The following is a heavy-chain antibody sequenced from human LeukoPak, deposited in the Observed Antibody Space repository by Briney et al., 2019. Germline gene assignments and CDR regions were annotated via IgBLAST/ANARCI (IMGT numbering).Heavy chain of an antibody. Sequence: KTSETLSLTCSVSGGSISSYYWSWIRQPPGKGLEWIGYIYYSGSTNYNPSLKSRVTISVDTSKNQFSLKLSSLTAADTPVYYCARGRGNLLHFFDYWAQGTLVTVST. D-gene: IGHD4-23*01. CDR3: ARGRGNLLHFFDY. J-gene: IGHJ4*02. CDR1: GGSISSYY. CDR2: IYYSGST. V-gene: IGHV4-59*01.